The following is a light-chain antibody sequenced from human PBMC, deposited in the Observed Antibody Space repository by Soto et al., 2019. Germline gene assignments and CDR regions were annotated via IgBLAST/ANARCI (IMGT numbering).Light chain of an antibody. Sequence: QLVLTQAPSASASLGASVKLTGTLSSGHSSYAIAWHQQQPEKGPRYLMKLNSDGSHSKGDGIPDRFSGSSSGAERYLTISSLQSEDEADYYCQTWGTGIHVVFGGGTKVTVL. CDR2: LNSDGSH. CDR1: SGHSSYA. CDR3: QTWGTGIHVV. V-gene: IGLV4-69*01. J-gene: IGLJ2*01.